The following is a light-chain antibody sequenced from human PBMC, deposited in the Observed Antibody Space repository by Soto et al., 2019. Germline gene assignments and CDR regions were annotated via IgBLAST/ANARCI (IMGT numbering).Light chain of an antibody. J-gene: IGKJ4*01. V-gene: IGKV3-15*01. CDR3: QQYNSWPT. CDR2: GAS. Sequence: EIIMTQSPATLSVSPGEGATLSCRTSHSISTNLAWYQHKRGQSPRLLVYGASTRATGVPARFSGSGSGAEFTLSISSLQSKDFAVYYCQQYNSWPTFGGGTKVEIK. CDR1: HSISTN.